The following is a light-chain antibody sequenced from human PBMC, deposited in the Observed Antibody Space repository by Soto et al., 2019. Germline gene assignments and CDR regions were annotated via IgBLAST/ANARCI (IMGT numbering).Light chain of an antibody. CDR2: SAS. CDR3: QPSAISPIT. J-gene: IGKJ5*01. V-gene: IGKV1-39*01. CDR1: QYIGTY. Sequence: DIQMTQSPSSLSAPVGDRIIITCRASQYIGTYLNWYQHKRGKVPKLLIYSASNLQGGVPSRFSGSGYGTDLTLTISSLQADDSATYYCQPSAISPITFGQGTQVEIK.